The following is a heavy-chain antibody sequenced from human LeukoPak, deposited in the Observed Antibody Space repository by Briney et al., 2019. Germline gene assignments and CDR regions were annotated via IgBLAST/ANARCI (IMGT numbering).Heavy chain of an antibody. CDR1: GFTFSSYE. Sequence: GGSLRLSCAASGFTFSSYEMNWVRQAPGKGLEWVSYISSSGSTIYYADSVKGRFTISRDNAKNSLYLQMNSLRAEDTAVYYCARGHFDSSGQGDYWGQGTLVTVSS. CDR2: ISSSGSTI. CDR3: ARGHFDSSGQGDY. V-gene: IGHV3-48*03. D-gene: IGHD3-22*01. J-gene: IGHJ4*02.